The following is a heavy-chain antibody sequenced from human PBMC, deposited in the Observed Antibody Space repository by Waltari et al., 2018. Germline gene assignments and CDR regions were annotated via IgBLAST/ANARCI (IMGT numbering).Heavy chain of an antibody. CDR3: ATDLDCGGDCHQC. V-gene: IGHV1-24*01. J-gene: IGHJ4*02. D-gene: IGHD2-21*01. CDR1: GHTLSDLS. Sequence: QVQLVQSGAAVKKPGASVKVSCKVSGHTLSDLSMHWVRQTPGTGLEWMGGYDHEEGKTIYAQKFQGRITMTEDTSTDTTNMEVSSLTSEDTAVYYCATDLDCGGDCHQCWGQGAQVAVSS. CDR2: YDHEEGKT.